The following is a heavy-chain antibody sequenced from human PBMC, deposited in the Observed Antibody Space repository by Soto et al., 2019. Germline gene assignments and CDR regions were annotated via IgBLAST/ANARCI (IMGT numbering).Heavy chain of an antibody. CDR3: ARGGGFWGGDCYKGGVDY. CDR2: ISYDGTGK. Sequence: QVQLVESGGGVVQPGTSLGLSCAVSGFTFSPYTMHWVRQAPGKGLEWVAVISYDGTGKYYADSVKGRFTISRDNSKNTLYLQMNSLRPEDTSVYYCARGGGFWGGDCYKGGVDYWGQGTLVTVSS. V-gene: IGHV3-30*04. D-gene: IGHD2-21*02. CDR1: GFTFSPYT. J-gene: IGHJ4*02.